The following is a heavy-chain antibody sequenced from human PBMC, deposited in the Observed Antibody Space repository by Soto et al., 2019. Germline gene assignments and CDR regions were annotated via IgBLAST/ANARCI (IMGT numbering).Heavy chain of an antibody. CDR1: GVSISSHDW. J-gene: IGHJ4*02. D-gene: IGHD6-13*01. Sequence: QVQLQESGPGLIKPSGTLSLNYAVSGVSISSHDWWTWVRQPPGKGLEWIGESHQSGNTNYNSSLESRVTISVDKSKNQFPLKLTSVTVADTAVYYCATRDSSRFYWGQGTLVTVSP. CDR3: ATRDSSRFY. V-gene: IGHV4-4*02. CDR2: SHQSGNT.